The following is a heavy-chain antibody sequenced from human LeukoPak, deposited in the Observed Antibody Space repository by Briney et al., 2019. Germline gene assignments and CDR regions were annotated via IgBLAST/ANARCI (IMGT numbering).Heavy chain of an antibody. J-gene: IGHJ4*02. D-gene: IGHD6-13*01. Sequence: PSQTLSLTCAISGDTVSNNSVTWNWIRQSPSRGLEWLGRTYYRSKWYNDYAESVKSRMTIIPDTSKNQVSLQLNSVTPADTALYYCAGDRGVGAAVFFDYWGLGTLVSVSS. V-gene: IGHV6-1*01. CDR1: GDTVSNNSVT. CDR2: TYYRSKWYN. CDR3: AGDRGVGAAVFFDY.